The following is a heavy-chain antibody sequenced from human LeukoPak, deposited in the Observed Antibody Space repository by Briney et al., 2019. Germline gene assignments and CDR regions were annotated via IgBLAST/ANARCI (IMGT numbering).Heavy chain of an antibody. CDR2: INHSGST. D-gene: IGHD3-10*01. V-gene: IGHV4-34*01. CDR1: GGSFSGYY. J-gene: IGHJ5*02. Sequence: SETLSLTCAVYGGSFSGYYWSWIRQPPGKGLEWIGEINHSGSTNYNPSLKSRVTISVDTSKNQFSLKLSSVTAADTAVYYCARGGRSITMVRGVIITRWFDPWGQGTQVTVSS. CDR3: ARGGRSITMVRGVIITRWFDP.